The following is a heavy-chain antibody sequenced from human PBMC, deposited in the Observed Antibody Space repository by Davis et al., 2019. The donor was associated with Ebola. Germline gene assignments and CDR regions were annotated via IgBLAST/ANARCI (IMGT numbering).Heavy chain of an antibody. J-gene: IGHJ6*04. CDR1: GFNFKKYA. CDR3: ARGHYGMDV. V-gene: IGHV3-23*05. CDR2: LYGSGNRP. Sequence: GESLKISCAASGFNFKKYAMAWIRQTPGKGLEWVSVLYGSGNRPYYADSVKGRFIISRDNYKNILYLEMNSLRAEDTAVYYCARGHYGMDVWGKGTTVTVSS.